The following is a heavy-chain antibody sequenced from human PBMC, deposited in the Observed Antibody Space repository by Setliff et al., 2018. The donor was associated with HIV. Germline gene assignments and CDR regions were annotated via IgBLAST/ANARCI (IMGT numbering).Heavy chain of an antibody. CDR3: ARDVPWGDYYYYMDV. CDR1: GGSISSYY. Sequence: SETLSLTCTVSGGSISSYYWSWVRQPAGKGLEWIGHIYTSGSTNYNPSLKSRVTMSVDTSKNQFSLKLSSVTAADTAVYYCARDVPWGDYYYYMDVWGKGTTVTVSS. CDR2: IYTSGST. V-gene: IGHV4-4*07. D-gene: IGHD3-16*01. J-gene: IGHJ6*03.